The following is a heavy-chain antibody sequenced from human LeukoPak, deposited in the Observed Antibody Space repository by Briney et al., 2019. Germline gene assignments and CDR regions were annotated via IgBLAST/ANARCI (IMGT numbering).Heavy chain of an antibody. CDR3: ARLGSGWSFDY. V-gene: IGHV3-33*01. CDR1: GFTFSNYG. D-gene: IGHD6-19*01. Sequence: GGSLRLSCAASGFTFSNYGMDWVRQAPGKGLEWVAVIWYDGSKKYYADSMKGRFTISRDNSKNTVYLQMNSLRAEDTALYYCARLGSGWSFDYWGQGTPVSVSS. CDR2: IWYDGSKK. J-gene: IGHJ4*02.